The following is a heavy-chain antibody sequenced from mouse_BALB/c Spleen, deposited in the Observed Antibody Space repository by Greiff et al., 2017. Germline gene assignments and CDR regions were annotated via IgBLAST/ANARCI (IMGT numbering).Heavy chain of an antibody. J-gene: IGHJ1*01. CDR1: GYTFTSYW. D-gene: IGHD1-1*02. CDR3: TREDYVWYFDV. CDR2: IYPGSGST. Sequence: LQQPGSELVRPGASVKLSCKASGYTFTSYWMHWVKQRHGQGLEWIGNIYPGSGSTNYDEKFKSKGTLTVDTCSSTAYMHLSSLTSEDSAVYYCTREDYVWYFDVWGAGTTVTVSS. V-gene: IGHV1S22*01.